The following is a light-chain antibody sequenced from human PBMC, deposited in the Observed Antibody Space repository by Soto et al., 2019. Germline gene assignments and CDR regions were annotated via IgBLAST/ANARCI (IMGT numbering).Light chain of an antibody. J-gene: IGKJ1*01. CDR2: DAS. Sequence: DIQMTQSPSTLSASVGDRVTITCRASQSISSWLAWYQQKPGKAPKLLIYDASSLESGVPSRFRGSGSGTEFTLPISSLQPDDFATYYCQQYNSYSRTFGQGTKVEIK. CDR1: QSISSW. CDR3: QQYNSYSRT. V-gene: IGKV1-5*01.